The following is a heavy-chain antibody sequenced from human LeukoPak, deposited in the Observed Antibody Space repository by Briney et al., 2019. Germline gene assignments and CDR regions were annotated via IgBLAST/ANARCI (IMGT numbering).Heavy chain of an antibody. CDR2: IIPIFGTA. CDR3: ATPRTNYYGSGSYYYFDY. Sequence: ASVKVSCKASGGTFSSYAISWVRQAPGQGLEWMGGIIPIFGTANYAQKFQGRVTITADESTSTAYMELSSLRSEDTAVYYCATPRTNYYGSGSYYYFDYWGQGTLVTVSS. CDR1: GGTFSSYA. D-gene: IGHD3-10*01. J-gene: IGHJ4*02. V-gene: IGHV1-69*13.